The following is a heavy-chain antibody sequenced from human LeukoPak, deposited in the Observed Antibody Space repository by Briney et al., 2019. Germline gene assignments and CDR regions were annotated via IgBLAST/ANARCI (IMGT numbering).Heavy chain of an antibody. CDR1: GFTFSNYA. J-gene: IGHJ4*02. D-gene: IGHD3-10*01. Sequence: PGGSLRLSCAASGFTFSNYAMSWVRQAPGKGLEWVSAISGSGDNTYYADSVRGRFTVSRDNSKNTLYVQMNSLRAEDTAVYYCARDGQQTYYYGSGSSFDYWGQGTLVTVSS. CDR2: ISGSGDNT. CDR3: ARDGQQTYYYGSGSSFDY. V-gene: IGHV3-23*01.